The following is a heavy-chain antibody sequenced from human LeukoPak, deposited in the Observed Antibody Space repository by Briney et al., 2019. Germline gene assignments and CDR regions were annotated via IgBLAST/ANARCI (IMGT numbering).Heavy chain of an antibody. D-gene: IGHD6-19*01. J-gene: IGHJ4*02. CDR1: SGSLTNDSFY. Sequence: SETLCLTCTVSSGSLTNDSFYWSWIRQPAGKGLEYIGRIYPSGTTNYNPSLKSRVTISLDTSKNQFSLKLSSVTAADTAVYYCARALVVAGTGFDYWGQGTLVTVSS. CDR3: ARALVVAGTGFDY. CDR2: IYPSGTT. V-gene: IGHV4-61*02.